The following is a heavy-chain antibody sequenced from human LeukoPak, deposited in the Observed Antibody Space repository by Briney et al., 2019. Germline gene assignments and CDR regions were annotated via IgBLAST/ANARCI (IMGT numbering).Heavy chain of an antibody. CDR3: ARVQDLIFDY. CDR2: ISAYNGNT. Sequence: GASVKVSCKASGYTFTSYGISWVRQAPGQGLEWMGWISAYNGNTNYAQTLQGRVSMTTDTSTSKAYMELRSLRSDDTAVYYCARVQDLIFDYWVQGTLLSVFS. CDR1: GYTFTSYG. J-gene: IGHJ4*02. V-gene: IGHV1-18*01. D-gene: IGHD2-15*01.